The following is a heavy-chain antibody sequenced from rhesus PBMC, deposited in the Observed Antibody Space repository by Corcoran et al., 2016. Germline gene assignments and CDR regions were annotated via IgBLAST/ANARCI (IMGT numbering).Heavy chain of an antibody. CDR2: IYGSSTST. J-gene: IGHJ4*01. CDR3: ARSIAAAVFDY. V-gene: IGHV4S17*01. D-gene: IGHD6-25*01. Sequence: QVQLQESGPGLVKPSETLSLTCAVSGGSISSGYYYWSWIRQPPGKGLEWIGYIYGSSTSTNYNPSLKSRVTISKDTSKNQFSLKLSSVTAADTAVYYCARSIAAAVFDYWGQGVLVTVSS. CDR1: GGSISSGYYY.